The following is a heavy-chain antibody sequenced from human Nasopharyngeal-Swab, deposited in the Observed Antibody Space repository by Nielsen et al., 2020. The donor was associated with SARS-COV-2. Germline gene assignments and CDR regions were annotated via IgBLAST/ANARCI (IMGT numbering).Heavy chain of an antibody. CDR3: AKPFWSGYYSGDSFDF. CDR2: ISGDGDSA. Sequence: VRQAPGKGLEWVSLISGDGDSASYRDSVKGRFTIPRENNKNSLYLQMNSLTVEDTALYYCAKPFWSGYYSGDSFDFWGQGTMVTVSS. V-gene: IGHV3-43*02. J-gene: IGHJ3*01. D-gene: IGHD3-3*01.